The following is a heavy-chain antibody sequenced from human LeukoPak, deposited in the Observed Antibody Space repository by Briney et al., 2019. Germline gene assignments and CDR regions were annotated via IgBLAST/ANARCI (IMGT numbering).Heavy chain of an antibody. D-gene: IGHD3-22*01. CDR1: RFTFSNAW. CDR3: TTDYYDSSGYPMDAFDI. V-gene: IGHV3-15*01. J-gene: IGHJ3*02. CDR2: IKSKTDGGTT. Sequence: PGGSLRLSCAASRFTFSNAWMSWVRQAPGKGLEWVGRIKSKTDGGTTDYAAPVKGRLTISRDDSKNTLYLQMNSLKTEDTAVYYCTTDYYDSSGYPMDAFDIWGQGTMVTVSS.